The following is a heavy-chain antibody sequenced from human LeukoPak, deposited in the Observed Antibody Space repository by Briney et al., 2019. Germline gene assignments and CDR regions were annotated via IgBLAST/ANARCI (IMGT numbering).Heavy chain of an antibody. CDR2: IYYSGST. V-gene: IGHV4-30-4*08. Sequence: SETLSLTRTVPGGSISSGGYYWSWIRQHPGKGLEWIGYIYYSGSTYYNPSLKSRVTISVDTSKNQFSLKLSSVTAADTAVYYCARGSWDGYSRGAFDIWGQGTMVTVSS. D-gene: IGHD5-24*01. CDR3: ARGSWDGYSRGAFDI. CDR1: GGSISSGGYY. J-gene: IGHJ3*02.